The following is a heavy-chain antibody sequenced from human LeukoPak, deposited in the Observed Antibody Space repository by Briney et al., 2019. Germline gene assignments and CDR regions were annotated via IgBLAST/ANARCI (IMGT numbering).Heavy chain of an antibody. Sequence: TSETLSLTCTVSGGSISSSSHYWVWIRQPPGKGLEWIGSIYYRGSTYYNPPLKSRVTISVDTSKNQFSLKLSSVTAADTAVYYCARLHYYYYVMDVWGQGTTVTVSS. CDR3: ARLHYYYYVMDV. J-gene: IGHJ6*02. CDR1: GGSISSSSHY. V-gene: IGHV4-39*01. CDR2: IYYRGST.